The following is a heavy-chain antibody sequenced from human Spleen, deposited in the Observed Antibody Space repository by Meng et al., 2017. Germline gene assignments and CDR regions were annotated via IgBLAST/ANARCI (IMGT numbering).Heavy chain of an antibody. CDR2: INHSGST. CDR1: GGSISSGGYY. V-gene: IGHV4-31*03. CDR3: ARGYSRGKYFQH. Sequence: QVKLQESGPGLVKPSQTLSLTCTVSGGSISSGGYYWSWIRQHPGKGLEWIGEINHSGSTNYNPSLKSRVTISVDTSKNQFSLKLSSVTAADTAVYYCARGYSRGKYFQHWGQGTLVTVSS. D-gene: IGHD6-13*01. J-gene: IGHJ1*01.